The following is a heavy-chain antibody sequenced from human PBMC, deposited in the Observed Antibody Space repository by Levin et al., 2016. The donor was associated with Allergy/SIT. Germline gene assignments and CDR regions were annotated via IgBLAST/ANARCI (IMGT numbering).Heavy chain of an antibody. D-gene: IGHD6-19*01. V-gene: IGHV1-8*01. CDR1: GYTFTSYD. CDR3: ARALTAVAGRGFDY. J-gene: IGHJ4*02. CDR2: MNPNSGNR. Sequence: ASVKVSCKASGYTFTSYDINWVRQAAGQGLEWMGWMNPNSGNRGYSQRFQGRMTMTTNTSTSTAYMELGSLGSEDTAFYYCARALTAVAGRGFDYWGQGALVTVSP.